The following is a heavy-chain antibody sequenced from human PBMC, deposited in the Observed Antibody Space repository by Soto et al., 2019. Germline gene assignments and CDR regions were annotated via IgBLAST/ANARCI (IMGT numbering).Heavy chain of an antibody. D-gene: IGHD2-15*01. CDR3: GREGGGYCSGGSGQVDY. V-gene: IGHV4-39*02. Sequence: SETLSLTCTVSGASIRSSAYWGWIRQPPGKGLEWIGSIYSIGNTYYNPSLKSGVTISVDTSKNQFSLKLSSVTAADTAVYYCGREGGGYCSGGSGQVDYWGGGTRDTVSS. J-gene: IGHJ4*02. CDR2: IYSIGNT. CDR1: GASIRSSAY.